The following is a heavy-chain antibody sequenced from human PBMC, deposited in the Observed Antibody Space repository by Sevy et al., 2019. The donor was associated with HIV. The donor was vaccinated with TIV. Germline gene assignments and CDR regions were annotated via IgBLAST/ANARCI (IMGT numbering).Heavy chain of an antibody. V-gene: IGHV4-39*01. CDR1: GGSISSSSYY. J-gene: IGHJ4*02. CDR3: ARAAAGGYDFWSGSRDFDY. CDR2: IYYSGST. D-gene: IGHD3-3*01. Sequence: SETLSLTCTVSGGSISSSSYYWGWIRQPPGKGLEWIGSIYYSGSTYYNPSLKSRVTISVDTSKNQFSLKLSSVTAADTAVYYRARAAAGGYDFWSGSRDFDYWGQGTLVTVSS.